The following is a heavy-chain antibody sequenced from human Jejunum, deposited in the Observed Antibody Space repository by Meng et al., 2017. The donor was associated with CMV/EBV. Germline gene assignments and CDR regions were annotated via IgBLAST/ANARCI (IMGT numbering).Heavy chain of an antibody. CDR3: ARFQWLAYYFDN. V-gene: IGHV1-2*02. D-gene: IGHD6-19*01. CDR2: INPNSGGT. J-gene: IGHJ4*02. Sequence: KASGSTFTDYYIPWVRPAPGQGLEWMGWINPNSGGTNYAQNFQGRVTMTRDTSITTAYMDLNRLTSDDTAVYYCARFQWLAYYFDNWGQGTLVTVSS. CDR1: GSTFTDYY.